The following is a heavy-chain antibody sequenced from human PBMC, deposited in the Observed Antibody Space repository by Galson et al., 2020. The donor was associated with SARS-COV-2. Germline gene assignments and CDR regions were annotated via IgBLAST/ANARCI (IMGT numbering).Heavy chain of an antibody. CDR1: GFSISTSGMC. J-gene: IGHJ4*02. D-gene: IGHD6-13*01. CDR3: ARMKACMAALREGYYFDY. CDR2: IDWDDDN. V-gene: IGHV2-70*11. Sequence: ESGPTLVKPTQTLTLTCTISGFSISTSGMCVSWIRQHPGKALEWLARIDWDDDNYYSTSLKTRLTISKDTSKNQVVLTLTYMDPVDTATYYCARMKACMAALREGYYFDYWGQGTLVIVAS.